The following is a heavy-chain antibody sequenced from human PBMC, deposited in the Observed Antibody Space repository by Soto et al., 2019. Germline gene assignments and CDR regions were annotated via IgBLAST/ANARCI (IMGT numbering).Heavy chain of an antibody. V-gene: IGHV3-21*02. CDR2: IDTSSTYM. J-gene: IGHJ6*02. Sequence: EVQLVESGGGLVKPGGSLRLSCAASGFTFSSFTMNWVRQAPGKGLEWVSSIDTSSTYMYYADAVTGRFTISRDNAKKSVYLPPPSPRAVDKAVYNCARETGSYSWNDGLMDVCGQGTTVTVSS. D-gene: IGHD1-1*01. CDR3: ARETGSYSWNDGLMDV. CDR1: GFTFSSFT.